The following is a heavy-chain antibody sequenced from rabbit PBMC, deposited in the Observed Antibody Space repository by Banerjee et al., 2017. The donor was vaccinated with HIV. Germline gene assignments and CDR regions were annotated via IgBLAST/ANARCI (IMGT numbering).Heavy chain of an antibody. J-gene: IGHJ4*01. V-gene: IGHV1S45*01. Sequence: QEQLEESGGGLVKPEGSLTLTCTPSGFSFSSSYYMCWVRQAPGKGLEWIACIYAGSSGSTYYASWAKGRFTISKTSSTTVTLQMTSLTAADTATYFCARDAGYAGSNLWGPGTLVTVS. CDR1: GFSFSSSYY. CDR2: IYAGSSGST. CDR3: ARDAGYAGSNL. D-gene: IGHD4-2*01.